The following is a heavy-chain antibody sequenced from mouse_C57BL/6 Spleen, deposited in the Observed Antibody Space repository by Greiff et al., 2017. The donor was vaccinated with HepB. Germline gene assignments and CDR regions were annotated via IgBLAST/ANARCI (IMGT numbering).Heavy chain of an antibody. V-gene: IGHV5-17*01. CDR3: ARGDGYYEAYWYFDV. CDR1: GFTFSDYG. CDR2: ISSGSSTI. D-gene: IGHD2-3*01. J-gene: IGHJ1*03. Sequence: EVHLVESGGGLVKPGGSLKLSCAASGFTFSDYGMHWVRQAPEKGLEWVAYISSGSSTIYYADTVKGRFTISRDNAKNTLFLQMTSLRSEDTAMYYCARGDGYYEAYWYFDVWGTGTTVTVSS.